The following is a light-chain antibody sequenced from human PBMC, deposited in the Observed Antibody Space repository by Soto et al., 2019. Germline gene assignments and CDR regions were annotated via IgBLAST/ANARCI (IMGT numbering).Light chain of an antibody. Sequence: QSVLTQPPSVSGAPGQRVTISCTGSSSNIGAGYDVHWYQQLPGTAPRLLIYDDNNRPSGVPDRFSGSKSDTSASLAITGLQPEDEADYYCQSYDSSLSGSIVFGTGTKLTVL. CDR1: SSNIGAGYD. J-gene: IGLJ1*01. CDR2: DDN. CDR3: QSYDSSLSGSIV. V-gene: IGLV1-40*01.